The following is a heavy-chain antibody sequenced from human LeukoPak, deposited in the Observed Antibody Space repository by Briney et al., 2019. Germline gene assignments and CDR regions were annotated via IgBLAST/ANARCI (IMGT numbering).Heavy chain of an antibody. CDR2: IIPLLGTA. CDR1: GGTFTSYG. V-gene: IGHV1-69*05. J-gene: IGHJ4*02. D-gene: IGHD6-19*01. Sequence: SVKVSCKASGGTFTSYGFSWVRQAPGQGLEWMGGIIPLLGTANYAQKFQGRVTITTDTSSSTVYMELRSLRSDDTAVYYCARGSRTGWYYFDYWGQGTLVTASS. CDR3: ARGSRTGWYYFDY.